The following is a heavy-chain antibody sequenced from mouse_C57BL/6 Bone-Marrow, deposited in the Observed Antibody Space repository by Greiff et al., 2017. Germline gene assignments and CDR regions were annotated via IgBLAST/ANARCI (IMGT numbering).Heavy chain of an antibody. V-gene: IGHV1-18*01. Sequence: VQLQQSGPELVKPGASVKIPCKASGYTFTDYNMDWVKQSHGKSLEWIGDINPNNGGTIYNQKFKGKATLTVDKSSSTAYMELRSLTSEDTAVYYCARYSYRGPFAYWGQGTLGTVSA. J-gene: IGHJ3*01. CDR3: ARYSYRGPFAY. CDR2: INPNNGGT. CDR1: GYTFTDYN. D-gene: IGHD3-3*01.